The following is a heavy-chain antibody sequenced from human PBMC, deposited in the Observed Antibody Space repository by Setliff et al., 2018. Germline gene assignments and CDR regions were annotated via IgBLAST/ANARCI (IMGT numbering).Heavy chain of an antibody. CDR2: FFYSGDS. D-gene: IGHD3-10*01. CDR3: ARDRSYNASGSFTKWFDY. V-gene: IGHV4-59*11. Sequence: KTSETLSLTCTVSGASINSHYWSWIRQPPGKGLEWIGLFFYSGDSRYNPSLKSRVTMSVDASRNQFSLKLSSVTAADTAIYYCARDRSYNASGSFTKWFDYWGQGTLVTVSS. CDR1: GASINSHY. J-gene: IGHJ4*02.